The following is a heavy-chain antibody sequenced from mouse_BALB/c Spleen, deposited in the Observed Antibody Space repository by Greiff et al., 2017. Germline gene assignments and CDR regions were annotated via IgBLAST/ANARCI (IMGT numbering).Heavy chain of an antibody. Sequence: EVHLVESGGGLVKPGGSLKLSCAASGFTFSSYTMSWVRQTPEKRLEWVATISSGGSYTYYPDSVKGRFTISRDNAKNTLYLQMSSLKSEDTAMYYCTRDREVICDYWGQGTTLTVSS. CDR3: TRDREVICDY. D-gene: IGHD3-3*01. CDR2: ISSGGSYT. CDR1: GFTFSSYT. J-gene: IGHJ2*01. V-gene: IGHV5-6-4*01.